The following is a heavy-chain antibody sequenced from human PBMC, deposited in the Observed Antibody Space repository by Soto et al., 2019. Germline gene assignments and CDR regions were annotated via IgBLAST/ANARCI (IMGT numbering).Heavy chain of an antibody. CDR3: ARDERLGYCSSTSCSDYYYGMDV. J-gene: IGHJ6*02. D-gene: IGHD2-2*01. CDR1: GGSISSGGYY. Sequence: SETLSLTCTVSGGSISSGGYYWSWIRQHPGKGLEWIGYICYSGSTYYNPSLKSRVTISVDTSKNQFSLKLSSVTAADTAVYYCARDERLGYCSSTSCSDYYYGMDVWGQGTTVTVSS. CDR2: ICYSGST. V-gene: IGHV4-31*03.